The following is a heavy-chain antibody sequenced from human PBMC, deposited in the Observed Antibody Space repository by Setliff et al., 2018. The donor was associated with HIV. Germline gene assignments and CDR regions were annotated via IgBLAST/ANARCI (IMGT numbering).Heavy chain of an antibody. V-gene: IGHV4-39*07. CDR3: ARGSHGTSWTDY. D-gene: IGHD6-13*01. J-gene: IGHJ4*02. CDR1: GGSISSTNYY. CDR2: IYYSGTT. Sequence: SETLSLTCTVSGGSISSTNYYWGWIRQTPGRGLEWIGSIYYSGTTYYNPSLKSRVTMSVDTSTSRLSLKVHSVTAADTAMYYCARGSHGTSWTDYWGQGTLVTVS.